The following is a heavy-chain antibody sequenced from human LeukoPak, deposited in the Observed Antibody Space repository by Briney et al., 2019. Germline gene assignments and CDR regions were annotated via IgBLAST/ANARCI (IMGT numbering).Heavy chain of an antibody. Sequence: PGGSLRLSCAASGFTFTRFNMNWVRQAPGKGLELVSSITTSGTYIYYADSVKGRFTISRDKSKNTLYLQMNSLRAEDTAVYYCAKVPRDGYNLYFDYWGQGTLVTVSS. CDR2: ITTSGTYI. D-gene: IGHD5-24*01. J-gene: IGHJ4*02. CDR3: AKVPRDGYNLYFDY. CDR1: GFTFTRFN. V-gene: IGHV3-21*04.